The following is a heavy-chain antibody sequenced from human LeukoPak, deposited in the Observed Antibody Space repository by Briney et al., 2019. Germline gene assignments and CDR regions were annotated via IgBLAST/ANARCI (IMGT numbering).Heavy chain of an antibody. J-gene: IGHJ4*02. V-gene: IGHV3-21*01. CDR1: GFTFSDYS. CDR3: VRDRSGSYPYYFDF. D-gene: IGHD1-26*01. Sequence: GGSLRPSCAASGFTFSDYSMNWVRQAPGKGLEWVSSISSRTTYISYADSLKGRFTISRDNAKNSLYLQMNSLRAEDTAVYYCVRDRSGSYPYYFDFWGQGTLVTVSS. CDR2: ISSRTTYI.